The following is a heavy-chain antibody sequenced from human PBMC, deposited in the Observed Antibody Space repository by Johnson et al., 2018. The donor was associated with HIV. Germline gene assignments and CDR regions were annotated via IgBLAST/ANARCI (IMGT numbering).Heavy chain of an antibody. CDR2: ISYDGSNK. CDR3: AKGGSAVAVAFDI. D-gene: IGHD6-19*01. V-gene: IGHV3-30*18. J-gene: IGHJ3*02. CDR1: GFTFSSYG. Sequence: QVQLVESGGGVVQPGRSLRLSCAASGFTFSSYGMHWVRQAPGKGLEWVAVISYDGSNKYYADSVRGRFTISRDNSKNTVYLQMNSLRAEDTAVYYCAKGGSAVAVAFDIWGQGTMVTVSS.